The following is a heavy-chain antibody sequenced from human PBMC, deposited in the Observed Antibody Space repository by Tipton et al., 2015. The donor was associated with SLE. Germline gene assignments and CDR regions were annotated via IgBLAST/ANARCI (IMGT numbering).Heavy chain of an antibody. V-gene: IGHV3-7*01. CDR1: GFTLSDYW. Sequence: GSLRLSCAASGFTLSDYWMTWVRQAPGKGLEWVANINQDGSRKHYVDSVKGPFSISRDNAKNSGYGQLKSLRAEDTAVYYCGSVDYPHYGVDVWGQGTTVTVSS. D-gene: IGHD3-10*01. CDR2: INQDGSRK. CDR3: GSVDYPHYGVDV. J-gene: IGHJ6*02.